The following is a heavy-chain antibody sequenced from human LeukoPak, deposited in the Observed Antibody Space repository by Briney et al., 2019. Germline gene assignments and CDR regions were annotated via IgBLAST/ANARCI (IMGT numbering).Heavy chain of an antibody. J-gene: IGHJ6*04. CDR3: ARGPDV. CDR1: GFTFSSYA. CDR2: ISSNGGST. Sequence: PGGSLRLSCAASGFTFSSYAMHWVRQAPGKGLEYVSAISSNGGSTYYANSVKGRFTISRDNSKNTLYLQMGSLRAEDMAVYYCARGPDVWGKGTTVTVSS. V-gene: IGHV3-64*01.